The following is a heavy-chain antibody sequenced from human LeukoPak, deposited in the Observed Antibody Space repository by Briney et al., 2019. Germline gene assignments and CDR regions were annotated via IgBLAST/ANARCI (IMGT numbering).Heavy chain of an antibody. V-gene: IGHV3-23*01. CDR1: GFTFSKYT. Sequence: GGSLRLSCVASGFTFSKYTMSWVRQAPGKGLEWVSGIYGGGSGSTFYAESIKGRFTISRDNSKNTLYLQMNSLRDEDTAIYYCAKDFTPDGIWDIDYWGRGTLITVSS. CDR3: AKDFTPDGIWDIDY. D-gene: IGHD1-14*01. CDR2: IYGGGSGST. J-gene: IGHJ4*02.